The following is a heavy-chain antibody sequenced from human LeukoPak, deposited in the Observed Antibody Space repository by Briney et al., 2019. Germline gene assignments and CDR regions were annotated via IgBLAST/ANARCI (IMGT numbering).Heavy chain of an antibody. V-gene: IGHV3-30*03. CDR3: ARPYLEWSLKFYMDV. CDR1: GFTFDDYG. D-gene: IGHD3-3*02. CDR2: ISYDGSSK. Sequence: PGGSLRLSCAASGFTFDDYGMSWVRQAPGKGLEWVAHISYDGSSKYNEDSVKGRFTISRDDSKNTLYLQMNSLRAEDTAVYYCARPYLEWSLKFYMDVWGKGTTVTVSS. J-gene: IGHJ6*03.